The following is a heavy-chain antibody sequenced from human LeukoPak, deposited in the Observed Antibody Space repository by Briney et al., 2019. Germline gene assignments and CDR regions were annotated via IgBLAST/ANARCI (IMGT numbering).Heavy chain of an antibody. CDR3: ARDLLSLYYFDY. CDR2: ISYDGSNK. CDR1: GFTFSSYA. J-gene: IGHJ4*02. V-gene: IGHV3-30-3*01. Sequence: GRSLRLSCAASGFTFSSYAMHWVRQAPGKGLEWVAVISYDGSNKYYADSVKGRFTISRDNSKNTLYLQMNSLRAEDTAVYYCARDLLSLYYFDYWGQGTLVTVSS.